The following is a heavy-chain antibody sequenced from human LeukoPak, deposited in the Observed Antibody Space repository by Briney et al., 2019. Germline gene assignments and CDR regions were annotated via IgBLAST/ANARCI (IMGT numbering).Heavy chain of an antibody. CDR1: GYTFTSYA. D-gene: IGHD2-2*01. CDR2: INTNTGSP. Sequence: GASVKVSCKASGYTFTSYAMNWVRQAPGQGLEWMGWINTNTGSPTYAQGFTGRFVFSLDTSVSTAYLQISSLKAEDTAVYYCARGGCSSTSCYDFDYWGQGTLVTVSS. V-gene: IGHV7-4-1*02. J-gene: IGHJ4*02. CDR3: ARGGCSSTSCYDFDY.